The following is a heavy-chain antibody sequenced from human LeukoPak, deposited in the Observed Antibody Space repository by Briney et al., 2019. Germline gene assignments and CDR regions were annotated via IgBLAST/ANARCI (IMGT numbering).Heavy chain of an antibody. V-gene: IGHV3-48*01. J-gene: IGHJ6*02. D-gene: IGHD3-3*01. CDR1: GFTFSSYS. CDR3: ASISVNFGVVFGMDV. Sequence: TGGSLRLSCAASGFTFSSYSMNWVRQAPGKGLEWVSYISSSSSTIYYADSVKGRFTISRDNAKNSLYLQMTSLRAEDTAVYYCASISVNFGVVFGMDVWGQGTTVTVSS. CDR2: ISSSSSTI.